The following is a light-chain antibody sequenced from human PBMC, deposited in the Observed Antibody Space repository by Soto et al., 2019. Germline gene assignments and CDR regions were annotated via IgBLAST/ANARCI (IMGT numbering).Light chain of an antibody. CDR1: IDDVTAYYR. CDR2: GNI. J-gene: IGLJ2*01. V-gene: IGLV2-18*02. CDR3: QSYDRSLSSPI. Sequence: QSALTQPPSVSGSPGQSVTISCSGTIDDVTAYYRVSWYQQTPGTAPKLLIYGNINRPSGVPDRFSGSKSGTSASLAITGLQADDEADYYCQSYDRSLSSPIFGGGTKLTVL.